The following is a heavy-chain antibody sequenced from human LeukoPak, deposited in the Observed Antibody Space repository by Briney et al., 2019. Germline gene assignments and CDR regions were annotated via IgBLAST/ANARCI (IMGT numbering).Heavy chain of an antibody. CDR2: INPNSGGT. Sequence: GASVKVSCKASGYTFTGYYMHWVRQAPGQGLEWMGWINPNSGGTNYAQKFQGRVTMTRDTSISTAYMELSRLRSDDTAVYYCARAPRSSGWYPVYWGQGTLVTVSS. CDR1: GYTFTGYY. CDR3: ARAPRSSGWYPVY. V-gene: IGHV1-2*02. D-gene: IGHD6-19*01. J-gene: IGHJ4*02.